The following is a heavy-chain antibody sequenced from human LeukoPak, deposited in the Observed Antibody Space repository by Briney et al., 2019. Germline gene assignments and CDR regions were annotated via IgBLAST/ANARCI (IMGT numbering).Heavy chain of an antibody. Sequence: KPSETLSLTCTVSGGSISSYYWSWIRQPPGKGLEWIGYIYYSGSTNYNPSLKSRVTISVDTSKNQFSLQLRSVTAADTAVYYCARRGYSSSWLYWGQGSLVTVSS. V-gene: IGHV4-59*08. CDR1: GGSISSYY. J-gene: IGHJ4*02. D-gene: IGHD6-13*01. CDR3: ARRGYSSSWLY. CDR2: IYYSGST.